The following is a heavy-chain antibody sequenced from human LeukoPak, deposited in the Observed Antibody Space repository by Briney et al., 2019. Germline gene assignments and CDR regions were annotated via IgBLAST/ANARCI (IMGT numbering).Heavy chain of an antibody. J-gene: IGHJ4*02. CDR2: IRYDGNNK. CDR1: GFTFSAYG. Sequence: GGSLRLSCAASGFTFSAYGMHWVRQAPGKGLEWVAFIRYDGNNKYYTDSVKGRFTVSRDNSKNRLFLQMNSLRPDDTALYYCPTPSGDYGAVGYFDSWGQGTLVTVSS. CDR3: PTPSGDYGAVGYFDS. V-gene: IGHV3-30*02. D-gene: IGHD4-17*01.